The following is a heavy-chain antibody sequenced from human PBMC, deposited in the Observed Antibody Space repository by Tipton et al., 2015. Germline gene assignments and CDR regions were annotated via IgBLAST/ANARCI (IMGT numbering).Heavy chain of an antibody. CDR3: ARQPPSYTWGYLDY. V-gene: IGHV4-59*04. CDR2: IDNSGIT. D-gene: IGHD7-27*01. Sequence: LSCTVSGDYISNYYWSWIRQPAGKGLEWIGNIDNSGITFYNPSLESRITMSVDTSKNQFSLKVNSVTAADTAVYYCARQPPSYTWGYLDYWGQGTLVTVS. J-gene: IGHJ4*02. CDR1: GDYISNYY.